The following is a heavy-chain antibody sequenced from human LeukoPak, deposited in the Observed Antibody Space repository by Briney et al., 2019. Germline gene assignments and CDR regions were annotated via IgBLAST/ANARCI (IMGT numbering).Heavy chain of an antibody. CDR1: GFTFSSYA. J-gene: IGHJ4*02. CDR3: AKSPPIVGAIPNDY. CDR2: ISGSGGST. Sequence: GGSLRLSCAASGFTFSSYAMSWVRQAPEKGLEWVTAISGSGGSTYYADSVKGRFTISRGNSKNTLYLQMNSLRAEDTAVYYCAKSPPIVGAIPNDYWGQGNLVTVSS. V-gene: IGHV3-23*01. D-gene: IGHD1-26*01.